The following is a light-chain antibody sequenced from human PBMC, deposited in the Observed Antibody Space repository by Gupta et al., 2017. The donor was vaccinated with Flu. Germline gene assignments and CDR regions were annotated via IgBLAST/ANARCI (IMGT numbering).Light chain of an antibody. V-gene: IGKV1-16*01. J-gene: IGKJ3*01. Sequence: DIQLTESASSLSASVGDIVTITCRASHDISNYLAWFQQKPGNAPKSLIYAASSLQSGVPSRFSGSGSGTDFTLTISSLQPEDFATYYCQQYNSYPFTFGPGTKVDIK. CDR1: HDISNY. CDR3: QQYNSYPFT. CDR2: AAS.